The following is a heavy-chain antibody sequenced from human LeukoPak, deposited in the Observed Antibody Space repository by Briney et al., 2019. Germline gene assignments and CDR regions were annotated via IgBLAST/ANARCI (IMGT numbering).Heavy chain of an antibody. CDR1: GFTFSSYA. Sequence: GGSLRLSCAASGFTFSSYAMSWVRQAPGKGLEWVSAISGSGGSTYYADSVKGRFTISRDNSKNTLYLQMNSLRAEDTAVYYCARGGRWLQWGDFDYWGQGTLVTVSS. CDR2: ISGSGGST. V-gene: IGHV3-23*01. CDR3: ARGGRWLQWGDFDY. D-gene: IGHD3-16*01. J-gene: IGHJ4*02.